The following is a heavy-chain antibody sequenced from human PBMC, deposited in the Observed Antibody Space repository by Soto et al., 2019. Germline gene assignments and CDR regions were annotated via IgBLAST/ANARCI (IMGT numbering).Heavy chain of an antibody. CDR3: ARDFPTTVVMLLDY. J-gene: IGHJ4*02. CDR2: ISAYNGNT. Sequence: GAAVKVSCKASGYTFISYGISWVLQAAGQGLEWMGWISAYNGNTNYAQKLQGRVTMTTDTSTSTAYMELRSLRSDDTAVYYCARDFPTTVVMLLDYWGQGTLVTVSS. V-gene: IGHV1-18*04. D-gene: IGHD4-17*01. CDR1: GYTFISYG.